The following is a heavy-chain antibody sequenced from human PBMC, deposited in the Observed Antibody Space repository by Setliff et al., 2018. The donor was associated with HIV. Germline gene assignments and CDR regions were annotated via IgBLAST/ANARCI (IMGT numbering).Heavy chain of an antibody. CDR3: AREWVSSSQSSCAFDI. J-gene: IGHJ3*02. V-gene: IGHV1-2*02. CDR2: INPNSGGT. Sequence: GASVKVSCKASGYTFTGYYMHWVRQAPGQGLEWMGWINPNSGGTNYAQKFQGRVTMTRDTSISTAYMELSRLRSDDTAVCYCAREWVSSSQSSCAFDIWGQGTMVTVSS. CDR1: GYTFTGYY. D-gene: IGHD6-6*01.